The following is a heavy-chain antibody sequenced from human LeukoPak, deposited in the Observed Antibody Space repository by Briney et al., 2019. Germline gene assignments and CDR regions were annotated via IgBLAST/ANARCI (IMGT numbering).Heavy chain of an antibody. Sequence: ASVKVSCKASGYTFTGYYMHWVRQAPGQGLEWMGWINPNSGGTNYAQKFQGRVTVTRDTSISTAYMELSRLRSDDTAVYYCARAPKWELLESNFDYWGQGTLVTVSS. V-gene: IGHV1-2*02. CDR1: GYTFTGYY. CDR2: INPNSGGT. D-gene: IGHD1-26*01. J-gene: IGHJ4*02. CDR3: ARAPKWELLESNFDY.